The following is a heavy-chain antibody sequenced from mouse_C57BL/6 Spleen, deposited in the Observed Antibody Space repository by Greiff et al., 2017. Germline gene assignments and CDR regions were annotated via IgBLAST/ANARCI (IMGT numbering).Heavy chain of an antibody. CDR3: ARGTMNAMDY. V-gene: IGHV5-17*01. Sequence: DVHLVESGGGLVKPGGSLKLSCAASGFTFSDYGMHWVRQAPEKGLEWVAYISSGSSTIYYADTVKGRFTISRDNAKNTLFLQMTSLRSEDTAMYYCARGTMNAMDYWGQGTSVTVSS. J-gene: IGHJ4*01. CDR1: GFTFSDYG. CDR2: ISSGSSTI. D-gene: IGHD2-4*01.